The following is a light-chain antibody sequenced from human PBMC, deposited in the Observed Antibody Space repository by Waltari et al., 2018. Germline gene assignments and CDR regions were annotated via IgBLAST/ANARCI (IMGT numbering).Light chain of an antibody. Sequence: EVVLTQSPATLSLSPGDRATLSCRASQSVDRYLAWYQQKPGQAPRLLIYDTFFRATGIPARFSGSGSGTDFTLTISSLEPEDFATYFCQHLHTYPYSFGQGTKLEIK. CDR1: QSVDRY. V-gene: IGKV3-11*01. CDR2: DTF. J-gene: IGKJ2*03. CDR3: QHLHTYPYS.